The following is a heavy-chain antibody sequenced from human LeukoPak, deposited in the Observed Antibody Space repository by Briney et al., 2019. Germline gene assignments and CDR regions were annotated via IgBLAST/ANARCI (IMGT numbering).Heavy chain of an antibody. CDR1: GFSINHYY. Sequence: GSLRLSCAASGFSINHYYMTWIRQTPGKGLDWVSVIYTGGSTNYGDSVKGRFTISRDNAKNTLYLQMNSLRAEDTAVYYCAKGFCSSTSCPWGDWFDPWGQGTLVTVSS. D-gene: IGHD2-2*01. V-gene: IGHV3-53*01. CDR3: AKGFCSSTSCPWGDWFDP. J-gene: IGHJ5*02. CDR2: IYTGGST.